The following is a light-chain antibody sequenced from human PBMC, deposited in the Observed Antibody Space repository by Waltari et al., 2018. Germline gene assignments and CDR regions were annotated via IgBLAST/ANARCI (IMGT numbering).Light chain of an antibody. CDR3: QQTSSIPVT. V-gene: IGKV1-39*01. CDR2: AVS. J-gene: IGKJ4*01. CDR1: QMINTF. Sequence: DIQMTQSPSSLSAFVVDRVTINCRASQMINTFLNWYQQKPGNAPKLLIYAVSNSQTGVPSRFSGSGSETDFTLTIHNLQPEDFATYYCQQTSSIPVTFGGGTTVEMK.